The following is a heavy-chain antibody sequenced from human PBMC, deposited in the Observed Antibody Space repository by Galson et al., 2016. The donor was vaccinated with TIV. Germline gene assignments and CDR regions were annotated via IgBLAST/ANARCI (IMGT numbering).Heavy chain of an antibody. V-gene: IGHV1-69*13. J-gene: IGHJ6*02. CDR2: IIAIFGTA. CDR1: GGIFRSDA. CDR3: ARERRHCGDNCYLSYYFGMDV. Sequence: SVKVSCKVSGGIFRSDAISWVRQAPGQGLEWMGRIIAIFGTANYAQKLQGRVTITADESTNTVYLELSSLTSEDTAVYYCARERRHCGDNCYLSYYFGMDVWGQGTTVTVSS. D-gene: IGHD2-21*01.